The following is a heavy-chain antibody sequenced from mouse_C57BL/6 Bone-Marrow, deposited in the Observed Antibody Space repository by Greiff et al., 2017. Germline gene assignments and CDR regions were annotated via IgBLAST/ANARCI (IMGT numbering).Heavy chain of an antibody. CDR2: ISDGGSYT. CDR3: ARDRDCDVWFAY. Sequence: EVKVVESGGGLVKPGGSLKLSCAASGFTFSSYAMSWVRQTPEKRLEWVATISDGGSYTYYPDNVKGRFTISRDNAKNNLYLQMSHLKSEDTAMYYCARDRDCDVWFAYWGQGTLVTVSA. V-gene: IGHV5-4*01. CDR1: GFTFSSYA. D-gene: IGHD2-13*01. J-gene: IGHJ3*01.